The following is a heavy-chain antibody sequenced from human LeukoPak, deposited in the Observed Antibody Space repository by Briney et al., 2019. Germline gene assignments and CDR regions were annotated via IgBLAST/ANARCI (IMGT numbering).Heavy chain of an antibody. CDR1: GFTFRDYY. D-gene: IGHD4-17*01. CDR3: ARPYGDLYYFDY. V-gene: IGHV3-11*06. CDR2: ISSSSSYT. J-gene: IGHJ4*02. Sequence: EGSLRLSCAASGFTFRDYYMSWIRQAPGKGLEWVSYISSSSSYTNYADSVKGRFTISRDNAKNSLYLQMNSLRAEDTAVYYCARPYGDLYYFDYWGQGTLVPVSS.